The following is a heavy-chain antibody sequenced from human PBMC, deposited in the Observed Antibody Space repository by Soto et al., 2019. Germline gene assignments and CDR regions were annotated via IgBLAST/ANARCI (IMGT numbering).Heavy chain of an antibody. V-gene: IGHV4-31*03. D-gene: IGHD2-21*01. Sequence: QVQLQESGPGLLKPSQTLSLTCNVSNGYINSGGFYWSWIRQHPGKGLEWIGDIFHSGSTLYNPSLNSRVSPAPASSKNQLSLNLRSVSVAATALYHRARGSIPGHCSDPWGQGILATVSS. J-gene: IGHJ5*02. CDR3: ARGSIPGHCSDP. CDR2: IFHSGST. CDR1: NGYINSGGFY.